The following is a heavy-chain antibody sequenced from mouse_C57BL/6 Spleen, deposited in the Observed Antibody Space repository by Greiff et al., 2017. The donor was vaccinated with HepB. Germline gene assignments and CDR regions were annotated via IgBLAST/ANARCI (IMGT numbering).Heavy chain of an antibody. V-gene: IGHV1-69*01. CDR1: GYTFTSYW. J-gene: IGHJ3*01. CDR3: ARGDYYDYDRFAY. CDR2: IDPSDSYT. D-gene: IGHD2-4*01. Sequence: VQLQQSGAELVMPGASVKLSCKASGYTFTSYWMHWVKQRPGQGLEWIGEIDPSDSYTNYNQKFKGKSTLTVDKSSSTAYMQLSSLTSEASAVYYGARGDYYDYDRFAYWGQGTLVTVSA.